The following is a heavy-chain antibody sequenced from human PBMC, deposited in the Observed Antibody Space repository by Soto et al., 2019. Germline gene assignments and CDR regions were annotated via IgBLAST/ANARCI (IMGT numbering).Heavy chain of an antibody. Sequence: SVKVSCKASGGTFSSYAISWVRQAPGQGLEWMGGIIPIFGTANYAQKFQGRVTITADESTSTAYMELSSLRSEDTAVYYCAMTNTAMVSHFDYWGQGTLVTVSS. CDR1: GGTFSSYA. J-gene: IGHJ4*02. CDR2: IIPIFGTA. D-gene: IGHD5-18*01. CDR3: AMTNTAMVSHFDY. V-gene: IGHV1-69*13.